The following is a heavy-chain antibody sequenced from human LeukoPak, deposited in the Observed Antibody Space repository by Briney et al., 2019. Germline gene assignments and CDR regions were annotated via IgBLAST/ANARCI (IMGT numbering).Heavy chain of an antibody. Sequence: ASVKVSCKASGYTFTGYYMHWVRQAPGQGLEWMGWINPNSGGTNYAQKFQGWVTMTRDTSISTAYMELSRLRSDDTAVYYCAREGYYYGSGSYGMDVWGQGTTVTVSS. CDR1: GYTFTGYY. CDR2: INPNSGGT. V-gene: IGHV1-2*04. J-gene: IGHJ6*02. D-gene: IGHD3-10*01. CDR3: AREGYYYGSGSYGMDV.